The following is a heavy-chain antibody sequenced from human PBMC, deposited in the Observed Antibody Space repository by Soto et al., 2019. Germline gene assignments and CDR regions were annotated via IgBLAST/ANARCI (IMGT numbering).Heavy chain of an antibody. Sequence: QVQLQESGPGLVKPSGTLSLTCAVSGGSISSSNWWSWVRQPPGKGLEWIGEIYHSGSTNYNPSRKSQVTISVDKSKNQFSLKLSSVTAADTAVYYWASSVVAAAYNWFDPWGQGTLVTVSS. D-gene: IGHD2-2*01. CDR3: ASSVVAAAYNWFDP. J-gene: IGHJ5*02. CDR1: GGSISSSNW. CDR2: IYHSGST. V-gene: IGHV4-4*02.